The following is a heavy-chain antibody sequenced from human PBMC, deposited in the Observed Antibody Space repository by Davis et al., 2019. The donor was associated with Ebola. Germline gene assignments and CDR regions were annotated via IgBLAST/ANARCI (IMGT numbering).Heavy chain of an antibody. D-gene: IGHD3-22*01. Sequence: ASVKVSCKASGYTFTGYYMHWVRQAPGQGLEWMGRINPNSGGTNYAQKFQGRVTMTRDMSISTAYMELSRLRSEDTAVYYCARAAHYYDSSGYGGHAFDIWGQGTMVTVSS. CDR2: INPNSGGT. CDR3: ARAAHYYDSSGYGGHAFDI. CDR1: GYTFTGYY. J-gene: IGHJ3*02. V-gene: IGHV1-2*06.